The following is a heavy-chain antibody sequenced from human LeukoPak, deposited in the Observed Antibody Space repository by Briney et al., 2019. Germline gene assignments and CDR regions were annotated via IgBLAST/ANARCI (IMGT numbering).Heavy chain of an antibody. J-gene: IGHJ4*02. CDR2: INPNSGGT. Sequence: ASVKVSCKASGYTFTGYYMHWVRQAPGQGLEWMGRINPNSGGTNYAQKFQGRVTMTRDTSISTAYMELSRLRSDDTAVYYCARDRGYIVVVPVVSFDYWGQGTLVTVSS. V-gene: IGHV1-2*06. CDR3: ARDRGYIVVVPVVSFDY. CDR1: GYTFTGYY. D-gene: IGHD2-2*01.